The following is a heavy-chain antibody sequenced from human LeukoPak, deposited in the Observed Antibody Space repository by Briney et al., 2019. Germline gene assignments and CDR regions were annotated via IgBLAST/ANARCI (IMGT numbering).Heavy chain of an antibody. Sequence: GGSLRLSCAASGITFSRHAMAWVRQAPGKGLEWVLTISGTVIAYYADSVKGRFTISRDNSKNTLYLHMNSLRADDTAIYYCAKGDIAGGISWYFDLWGRGTLVTASS. V-gene: IGHV3-23*01. D-gene: IGHD1-26*01. CDR2: ISGTVIA. J-gene: IGHJ2*01. CDR3: AKGDIAGGISWYFDL. CDR1: GITFSRHA.